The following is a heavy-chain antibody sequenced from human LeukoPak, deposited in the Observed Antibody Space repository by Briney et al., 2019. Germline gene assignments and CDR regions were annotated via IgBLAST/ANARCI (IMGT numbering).Heavy chain of an antibody. CDR3: AKYPRHCGGDRYSDFDY. J-gene: IGHJ4*02. D-gene: IGHD2-21*02. CDR2: ISGSGGYT. V-gene: IGHV3-23*01. CDR1: GFTFNNYA. Sequence: PGGSLRLSCAASGFTFNNYAMSWVRQAPGKGLEWVSAISGSGGYTYYADSVKGRFTISRDNSKNTLYLQMNSLRPEDTAVYYCAKYPRHCGGDRYSDFDYWGQGTLVTVSS.